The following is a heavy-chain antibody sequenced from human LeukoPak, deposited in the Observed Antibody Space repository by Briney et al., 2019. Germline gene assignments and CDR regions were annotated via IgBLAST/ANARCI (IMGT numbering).Heavy chain of an antibody. J-gene: IGHJ4*02. Sequence: GSLRLSCAASGFTITKKYMNWVRQAPGKGLDWVSLIYSAGGTSYADSVKGRFTISKDNSKNTLYLQMNSLRAEDTAVYYCAKETNYYDSSGYYLDYWGQGTLVTVSS. CDR2: IYSAGGT. CDR3: AKETNYYDSSGYYLDY. CDR1: GFTITKKY. D-gene: IGHD3-22*01. V-gene: IGHV3-53*01.